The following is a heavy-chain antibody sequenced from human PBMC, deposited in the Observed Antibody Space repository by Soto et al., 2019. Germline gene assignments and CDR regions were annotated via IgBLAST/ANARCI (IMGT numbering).Heavy chain of an antibody. V-gene: IGHV4-4*02. CDR1: GGSISSSNW. D-gene: IGHD6-13*01. Sequence: PSETLSLTCAVSGGSISSSNWWSWVRQPPGKGLEWIGEIYHSGSTNYNPSLKSRVTISVDKSKNQFSLKLSSVTAADTAVYYCARYQAAAGTTEYFQHWGQGTLVPVSS. J-gene: IGHJ1*01. CDR2: IYHSGST. CDR3: ARYQAAAGTTEYFQH.